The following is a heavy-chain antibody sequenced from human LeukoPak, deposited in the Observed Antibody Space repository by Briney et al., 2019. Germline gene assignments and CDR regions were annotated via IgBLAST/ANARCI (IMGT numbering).Heavy chain of an antibody. CDR3: ARACSSTSCQTYYYYGMDV. CDR2: INHSGST. Sequence: SETLSLTCAVYGGSFSGYYWSWIRQPPGKGLEWIGEINHSGSTNYNPSPKSRVTISVDTSKNQFSLKLSSVTAADTAVYYCARACSSTSCQTYYYYGMDVWGQGTTVTVSS. V-gene: IGHV4-34*01. D-gene: IGHD2-2*01. CDR1: GGSFSGYY. J-gene: IGHJ6*02.